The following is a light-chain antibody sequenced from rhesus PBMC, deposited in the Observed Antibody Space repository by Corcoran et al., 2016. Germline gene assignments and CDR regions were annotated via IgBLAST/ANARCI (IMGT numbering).Light chain of an antibody. CDR2: TAS. CDR3: LQGYSTPYS. J-gene: IGKJ2*01. Sequence: DIQMTQSPSSLSASVGDTVTITCRASQSISSWLDWYQQKPGKAPKRLIYTASNLESGVPSRYSGSGSGTDFTLTISSLQPEDIAEYYCLQGYSTPYSFGQGTKVEIK. V-gene: IGKV1-22*01. CDR1: QSISSW.